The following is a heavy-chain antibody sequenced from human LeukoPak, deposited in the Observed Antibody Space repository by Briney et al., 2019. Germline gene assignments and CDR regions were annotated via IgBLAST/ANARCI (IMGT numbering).Heavy chain of an antibody. CDR1: GFAFSMYN. CDR3: ARDNTVANDY. J-gene: IGHJ4*02. D-gene: IGHD4-17*01. V-gene: IGHV3-48*02. Sequence: GGSLRLSCAASGFAFSMYNMNWVRQAPGEGLEWLSYISGSGNTIYYADSVRGRFTISRDNAKNSLYLQINSLRDEDTAVYYCARDNTVANDYWGQGTLVTVSS. CDR2: ISGSGNTI.